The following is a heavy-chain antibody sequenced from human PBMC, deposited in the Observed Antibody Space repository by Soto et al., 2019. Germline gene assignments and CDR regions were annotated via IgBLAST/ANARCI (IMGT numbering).Heavy chain of an antibody. CDR1: GFNFITYA. CDR3: ARGGGADGMDV. Sequence: QGQLVESGGGVVQPGRSLRLSCAASGFNFITYAMHWVRQAPGKGLEWLAIISNDGDNTYYADSVKGRFTISRSSSQNTVYLQMNSLRPDDTAVDYCARGGGADGMDVWCQGPTVTV. V-gene: IGHV3-30-3*01. CDR2: ISNDGDNT. J-gene: IGHJ6*02. D-gene: IGHD1-26*01.